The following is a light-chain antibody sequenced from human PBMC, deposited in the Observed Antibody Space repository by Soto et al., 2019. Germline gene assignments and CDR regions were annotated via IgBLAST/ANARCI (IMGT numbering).Light chain of an antibody. J-gene: IGKJ1*01. Sequence: EIVMTQSPATLSVSPGERATLSCRASQSVSSNLAWYQKKPGQAPRLLIYGASTRAAGIPTWFSGSGSGTEFTLTISSLQSEDFAVYYWQQYNNWWTFGQGTRVEIK. CDR2: GAS. V-gene: IGKV3-15*01. CDR1: QSVSSN. CDR3: QQYNNWWT.